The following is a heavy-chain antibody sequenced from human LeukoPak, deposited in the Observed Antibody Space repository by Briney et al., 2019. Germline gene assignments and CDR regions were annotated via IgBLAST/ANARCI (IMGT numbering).Heavy chain of an antibody. J-gene: IGHJ4*02. CDR3: ARAAQPRSGGSCYYY. Sequence: ASVKVSCKASGYTFTGYYMHWVRQALGQGLEWMGWINPNSGGTNYAQKFQGRVTMTRDTSISTAYMELSRLRSDDTAVYYCARAAQPRSGGSCYYYWGQGTLVTVSS. CDR2: INPNSGGT. D-gene: IGHD2-15*01. CDR1: GYTFTGYY. V-gene: IGHV1-2*02.